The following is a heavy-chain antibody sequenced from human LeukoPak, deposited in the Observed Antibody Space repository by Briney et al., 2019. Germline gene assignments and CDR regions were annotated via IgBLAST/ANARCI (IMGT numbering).Heavy chain of an antibody. J-gene: IGHJ4*02. CDR3: ARDWADYDSSGYYLGVLD. Sequence: GGSLRLSCAASGFTFSSYSMNWVRQAPGKGLEWVSYISSSSTIYYADSVKGRFTVSRDNAKNSLYLQMNSLRAEDTAVYYCARDWADYDSSGYYLGVLDWGQGTLVTVSS. D-gene: IGHD3-22*01. V-gene: IGHV3-48*01. CDR1: GFTFSSYS. CDR2: ISSSSTI.